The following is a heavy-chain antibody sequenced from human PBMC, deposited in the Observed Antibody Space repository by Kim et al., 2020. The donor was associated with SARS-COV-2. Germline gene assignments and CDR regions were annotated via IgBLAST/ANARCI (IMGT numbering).Heavy chain of an antibody. CDR2: ISSYSGQT. J-gene: IGHJ4*02. V-gene: IGHV1-18*04. Sequence: ASVKVSCKTSGYTFTSNSVSWVRQAPGQGLEWMGWISSYSGQTNYAQKLQGRVTMTTDTSTSTAYMELRTLRSDDTAVYFCARDRGQQLVTGVFDDWGQGTLVTASS. CDR1: GYTFTSNS. D-gene: IGHD6-13*01. CDR3: ARDRGQQLVTGVFDD.